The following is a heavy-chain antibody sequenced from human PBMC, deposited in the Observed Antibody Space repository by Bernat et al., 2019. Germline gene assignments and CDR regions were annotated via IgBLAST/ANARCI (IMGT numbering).Heavy chain of an antibody. CDR2: TISSGGRP. V-gene: IGHV3-23*01. J-gene: IGHJ6*02. Sequence: EVQLLESGGGLVQPGGSLRLSCAASRFTFSSYAMNWVRQAPGKGLEWVAGIGTTISSGGRPYYAASVEGRLTISRDKSKKTLYLQMNSLRAEDTAVYYCARDGARGSGNSYYGMDVWGQGTTVTVSS. CDR1: RFTFSSYA. D-gene: IGHD3-10*01. CDR3: ARDGARGSGNSYYGMDV.